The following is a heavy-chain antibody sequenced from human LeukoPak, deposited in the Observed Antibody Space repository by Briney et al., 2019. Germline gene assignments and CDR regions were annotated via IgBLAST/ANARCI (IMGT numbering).Heavy chain of an antibody. CDR1: GYTFTSYG. V-gene: IGHV1-18*04. CDR3: ARVGYCSSTSCDHYYYYGMDV. Sequence: ASVKVSCKASGYTFTSYGISWVRQAPGQGLEWMGWISAYNGNTNYAQKLQGRVTMTTDTSTSTACMELRSLRSDDTAVYYCARVGYCSSTSCDHYYYYGMDVWGKGTTVTVSS. CDR2: ISAYNGNT. J-gene: IGHJ6*04. D-gene: IGHD2-2*01.